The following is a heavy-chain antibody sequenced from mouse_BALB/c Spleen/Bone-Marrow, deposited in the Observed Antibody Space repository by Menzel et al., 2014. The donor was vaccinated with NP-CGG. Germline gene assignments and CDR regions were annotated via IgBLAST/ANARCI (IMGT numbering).Heavy chain of an antibody. CDR2: IYPHTSDT. V-gene: IGHV1S29*02. J-gene: IGHJ2*01. CDR3: VRAHRITSVVTRDY. D-gene: IGHD1-1*01. CDR1: GYPFTDYN. Sequence: VQLKQSGPELVKPGASVKISCKASGYPFTDYNMHWVKQSHGRSLEWIGYIYPHTSDTGYNQKFRNKATLTVDISSSTAYMVLRSVTSEAPAVYYCVRAHRITSVVTRDYWGQCTTRTVSS.